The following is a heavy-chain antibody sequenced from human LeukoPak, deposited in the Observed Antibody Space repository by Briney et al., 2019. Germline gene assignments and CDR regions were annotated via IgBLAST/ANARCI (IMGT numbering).Heavy chain of an antibody. D-gene: IGHD6-13*01. CDR2: IYTSGST. CDR1: GGSISSSSYY. Sequence: SETLSLTCTVSGGSISSSSYYWSWIRQPAGKGLEWIGRIYTSGSTNYNPSLKSRVTISVDTSKNQFSLKLSSVTAADTAVYYCAREIGTVGHWGQGTLVTVSS. V-gene: IGHV4-61*02. J-gene: IGHJ4*02. CDR3: AREIGTVGH.